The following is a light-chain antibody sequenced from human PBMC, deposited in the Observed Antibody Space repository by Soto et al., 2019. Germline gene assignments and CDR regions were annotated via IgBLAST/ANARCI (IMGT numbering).Light chain of an antibody. CDR2: EGS. CDR3: CSYAGSSTYV. Sequence: QSVLAQPASVSGSPGQSITIPCTGSNSDVGNYNLVSWYQQHPGEAPKLMIYEGSKRPSGVSNRFSGSKSGNTASVTISGLQAEDEADYFCCSYAGSSTYVFGTGTKVTVL. J-gene: IGLJ1*01. CDR1: NSDVGNYNL. V-gene: IGLV2-23*01.